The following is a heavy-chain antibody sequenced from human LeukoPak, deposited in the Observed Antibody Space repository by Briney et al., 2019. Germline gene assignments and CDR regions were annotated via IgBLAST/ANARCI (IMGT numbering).Heavy chain of an antibody. Sequence: GGSLRLSCAASGFTFSGCGMPWVRQAPGKGLEWVAFIWYDGRDKYYVDSVKGRFTISRDNSKNTLYLQMNSLRAEDTAMYYCAKDPYSYGSYFDYWGQGTLVTVSS. D-gene: IGHD5-18*01. V-gene: IGHV3-30*02. CDR3: AKDPYSYGSYFDY. CDR2: IWYDGRDK. CDR1: GFTFSGCG. J-gene: IGHJ4*02.